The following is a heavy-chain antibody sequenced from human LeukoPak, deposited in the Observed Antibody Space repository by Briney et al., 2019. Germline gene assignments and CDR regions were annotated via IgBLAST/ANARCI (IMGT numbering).Heavy chain of an antibody. CDR2: IYSGGST. V-gene: IGHV3-66*01. Sequence: GGSLRLSCAASGFTVSSNYMSWVRQAPGKGLEWVSVIYSGGSTYYADSVKGRFTISRDNSKNTLYLQMNSLRAEDAAVYYCAAEYYDILTDEREHDAFDIWGQGTMVTVSS. CDR3: AAEYYDILTDEREHDAFDI. D-gene: IGHD3-9*01. CDR1: GFTVSSNY. J-gene: IGHJ3*02.